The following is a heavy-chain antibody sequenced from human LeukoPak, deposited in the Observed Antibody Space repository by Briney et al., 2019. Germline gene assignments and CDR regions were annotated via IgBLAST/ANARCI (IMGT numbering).Heavy chain of an antibody. D-gene: IGHD3-22*01. CDR1: GFTFSSYG. V-gene: IGHV3-33*01. Sequence: GGSLRLSCAASGFTFSSYGMHWVRQAPGKGLEWVAVIWYDGSNKYYADSVKGRFTISRDNSKNTLYLQMNSLRAEDTAVYYCARTDYYDSSGLYYYGMDVWGQGTTVTVSS. CDR3: ARTDYYDSSGLYYYGMDV. CDR2: IWYDGSNK. J-gene: IGHJ6*02.